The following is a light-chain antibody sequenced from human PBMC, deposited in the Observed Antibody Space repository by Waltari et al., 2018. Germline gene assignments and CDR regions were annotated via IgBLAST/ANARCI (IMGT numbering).Light chain of an antibody. J-gene: IGLJ2*01. Sequence: QSALTQPASVSGSPGQSITISCTGSSRDVGGYNFVSWYQQHPGKAPKLLIYGVIKRPSGVSIRFSGSKSGNTASLTISGLQAEDEADYYCCSYIGRALFGGGTKLTVL. CDR1: SRDVGGYNF. CDR3: CSYIGRAL. V-gene: IGLV2-23*02. CDR2: GVI.